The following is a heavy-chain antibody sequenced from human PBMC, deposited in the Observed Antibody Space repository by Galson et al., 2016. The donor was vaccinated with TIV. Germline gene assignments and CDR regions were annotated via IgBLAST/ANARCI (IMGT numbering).Heavy chain of an antibody. CDR2: INPNSSDT. Sequence: QSGAEVKKVGESLRISCKASGYTFIGYYMHWVRQAPGRGLEWMGWINPNSSDTNYAQRFQGRVTMTRDTSISTAYMELTSLRSDDTAVYYCARDLESSRWYDNWVDPWGQGTLVTVSS. J-gene: IGHJ5*02. CDR3: ARDLESSRWYDNWVDP. D-gene: IGHD6-13*01. V-gene: IGHV1-2*02. CDR1: GYTFIGYY.